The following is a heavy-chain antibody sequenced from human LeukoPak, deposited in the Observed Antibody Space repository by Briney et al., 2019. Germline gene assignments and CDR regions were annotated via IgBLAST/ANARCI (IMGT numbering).Heavy chain of an antibody. CDR1: GGSFSGYY. J-gene: IGHJ4*02. CDR3: ARYSSSSTYFNY. V-gene: IGHV4-34*01. Sequence: SETLSLTCAVYGGSFSGYYWSWIRQPPGKGLEWIGEINHSGSTNYNPSLKSRVTISVDASKNQFSLKLSSVTAADTAVYYCARYSSSSTYFNYWGQGTLVTVSS. CDR2: INHSGST. D-gene: IGHD6-6*01.